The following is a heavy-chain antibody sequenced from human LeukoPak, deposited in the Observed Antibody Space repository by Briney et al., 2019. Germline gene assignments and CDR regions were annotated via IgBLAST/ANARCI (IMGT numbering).Heavy chain of an antibody. J-gene: IGHJ3*02. CDR3: ARGGSRSPRDAFDI. V-gene: IGHV1-46*01. D-gene: IGHD3-16*01. Sequence: ASVKASCKASGYIFTSYYMYWVRQAPGQGLEWIGIISPSGSSTTYAQKFQGRVTMTRDMSTSTVYMELSSLRSEDTAVYFCARGGSRSPRDAFDIWGQGTMVTVSS. CDR1: GYIFTSYY. CDR2: ISPSGSST.